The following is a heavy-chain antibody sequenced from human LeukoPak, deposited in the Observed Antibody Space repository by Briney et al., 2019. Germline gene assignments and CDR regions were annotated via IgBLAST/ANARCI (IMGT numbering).Heavy chain of an antibody. CDR1: DGSINSYY. Sequence: PSETLSLTCSVSDGSINSYYWNWIRRPPGKGLEWIGYIYYNGNTNYSPSLKSRVTMSVDTSKNQFSLKLSSVTAADTAVYYCARGPYSSGWYTAEYFQHWGQGTLVTVSS. V-gene: IGHV4-59*12. CDR2: IYYNGNT. D-gene: IGHD6-19*01. J-gene: IGHJ1*01. CDR3: ARGPYSSGWYTAEYFQH.